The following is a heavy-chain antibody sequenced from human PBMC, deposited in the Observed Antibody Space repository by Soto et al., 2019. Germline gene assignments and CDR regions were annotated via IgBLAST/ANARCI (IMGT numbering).Heavy chain of an antibody. D-gene: IGHD6-19*01. V-gene: IGHV1-46*01. J-gene: IGHJ6*02. CDR1: GYTFTSYY. CDR3: ARSAVAGSLDV. CDR2: INPSGGST. Sequence: ASVEVSCKXSGYTFTSYYMHWVRQAPGQGLEWMGIINPSGGSTSYAQKFQGRVTMTRDTSTSTVYMELSSLRSEDTAVYYCARSAVAGSLDVWGQGTTVTVSS.